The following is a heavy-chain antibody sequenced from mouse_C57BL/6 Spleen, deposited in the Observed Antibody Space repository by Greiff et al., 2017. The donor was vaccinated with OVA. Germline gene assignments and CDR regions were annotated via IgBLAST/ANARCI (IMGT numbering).Heavy chain of an antibody. V-gene: IGHV1-64*01. Sequence: QVQLQQPGAELVKPGASVKLSCKASGYTFTSYWMHWVKQRPGQGLEWIGMIHPNSGSTNYNEKFKSKATLTVDKSSSTAYMQLSSLTSEDSAVYYGARAYVSGHYAMDYWGQGTSVTVSS. CDR2: IHPNSGST. J-gene: IGHJ4*01. D-gene: IGHD1-1*01. CDR3: ARAYVSGHYAMDY. CDR1: GYTFTSYW.